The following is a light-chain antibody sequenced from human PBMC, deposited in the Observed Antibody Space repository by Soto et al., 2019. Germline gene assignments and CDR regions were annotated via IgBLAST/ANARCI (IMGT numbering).Light chain of an antibody. CDR1: SSNIGSNT. V-gene: IGLV1-44*01. Sequence: QSVLTQPPSASGTPGQRVTISCSGSSSNIGSNTVNWYQQLPGTAPKLLIYSNNQRPSGVADRFSGSKSGTSASLAISGFESEDEDDYYCAAWDDSLNGHVVFGGGTKLTVL. CDR3: AAWDDSLNGHVV. J-gene: IGLJ2*01. CDR2: SNN.